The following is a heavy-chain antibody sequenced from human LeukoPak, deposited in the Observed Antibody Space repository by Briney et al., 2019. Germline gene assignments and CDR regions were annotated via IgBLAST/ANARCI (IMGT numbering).Heavy chain of an antibody. CDR3: ARAGVVVAATDY. CDR1: GGSVSSGSYY. V-gene: IGHV4-61*01. CDR2: IYYSGST. D-gene: IGHD2-15*01. Sequence: SETLSLTCTVSGGSVSSGSYYWSWIRQPPGKGLEWIGYIYYSGSTNYNPSLKSRVTISADTSKNQFSLKLSSVTAADTAVYYCARAGVVVAATDYWGQGTLVTVSS. J-gene: IGHJ4*02.